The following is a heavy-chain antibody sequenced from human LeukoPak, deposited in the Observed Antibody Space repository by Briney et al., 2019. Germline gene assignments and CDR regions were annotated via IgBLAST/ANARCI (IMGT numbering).Heavy chain of an antibody. Sequence: GASVKVSCKASGGTFSSYAISWVRQAPGQGLEWMGGIIPIFGTANYAQKFQGRVTITTDESTSTAYMELSSLRSEDTAVYYCARAYDDRMTPNFDYWGQGTLVTDSS. CDR1: GGTFSSYA. V-gene: IGHV1-69*05. CDR2: IIPIFGTA. D-gene: IGHD5-12*01. J-gene: IGHJ4*02. CDR3: ARAYDDRMTPNFDY.